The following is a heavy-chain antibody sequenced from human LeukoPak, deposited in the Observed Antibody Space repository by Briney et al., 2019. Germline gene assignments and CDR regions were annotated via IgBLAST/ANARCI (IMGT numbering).Heavy chain of an antibody. D-gene: IGHD6-13*01. CDR2: IKQDGSEK. CDR3: ARTGVGSSSWNY. V-gene: IGHV3-7*01. Sequence: PSETLSLTCAAYGGSFSGYYWSWIRQPPGKGLEWVANIKQDGSEKYYVDSVKGRFTISRDNAKNSLYLQMNSLRAEDTAVYYCARTGVGSSSWNYWGQGTLVTVSS. CDR1: GGSFSGYY. J-gene: IGHJ4*02.